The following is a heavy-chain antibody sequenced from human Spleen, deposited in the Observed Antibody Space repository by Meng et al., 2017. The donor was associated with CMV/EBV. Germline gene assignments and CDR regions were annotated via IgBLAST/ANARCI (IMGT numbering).Heavy chain of an antibody. CDR3: ATYSSSDSGFEN. D-gene: IGHD6-6*01. J-gene: IGHJ4*02. CDR2: IIPMFGSA. V-gene: IGHV1-69*05. Sequence: CKASGGTFGTNGLSWVRQAPGQGLEWMGGIIPMFGSADLEQKFQGRVTMTTDESTSTAYLDLSSLTSDDTAMYYCATYSSSDSGFENWGQGTLVTVSS. CDR1: GGTFGTNG.